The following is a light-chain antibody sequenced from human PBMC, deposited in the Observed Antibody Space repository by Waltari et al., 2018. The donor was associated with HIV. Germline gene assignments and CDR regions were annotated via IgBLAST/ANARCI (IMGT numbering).Light chain of an antibody. J-gene: IGLJ3*02. Sequence: QSVLTQPPSASGTPGQRVFISCSGSNSNIGRNTVHWYQHLPGTAPKLLIYDDHMRPSGVPYRFAGSRSGTSASLAIGGLHSEDEDHYFCASWDDSVTGSNWVFGGGTRLTVL. CDR3: ASWDDSVTGSNWV. CDR1: NSNIGRNT. CDR2: DDH. V-gene: IGLV1-44*01.